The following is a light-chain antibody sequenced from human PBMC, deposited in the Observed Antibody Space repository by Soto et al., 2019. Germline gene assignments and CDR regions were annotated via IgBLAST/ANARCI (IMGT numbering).Light chain of an antibody. CDR1: SGDVGAYKY. V-gene: IGLV2-11*01. CDR3: CSYARRQRL. J-gene: IGLJ3*02. CDR2: DVT. Sequence: QSVLTQPRSVSGSPGQSVTISCTGSSGDVGAYKYVSWYQQQPDRAPRLILYDVTKRPSGVPDRFSGSKSGNTASLNISGLQPEDEADYYCCSYARRQRLFGGGTKVTVL.